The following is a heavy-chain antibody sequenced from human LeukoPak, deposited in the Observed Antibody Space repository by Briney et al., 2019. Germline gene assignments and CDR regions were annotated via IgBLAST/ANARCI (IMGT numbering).Heavy chain of an antibody. J-gene: IGHJ6*02. CDR3: ARGGYDFVYYYYGMDV. V-gene: IGHV1-2*06. D-gene: IGHD3-3*01. Sequence: ASVKVSCKASGYTFTGYYMHWVRQAPGQGLEWMGRIDPNSGGTNYAQKFQGRVTMTRDTSISTAYMELSRLRSDDTAVYYCARGGYDFVYYYYGMDVWGQGTTVTVSS. CDR1: GYTFTGYY. CDR2: IDPNSGGT.